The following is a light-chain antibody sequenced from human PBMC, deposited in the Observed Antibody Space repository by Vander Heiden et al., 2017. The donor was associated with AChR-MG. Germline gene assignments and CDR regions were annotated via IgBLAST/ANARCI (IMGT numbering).Light chain of an antibody. Sequence: QSALTQPASVSGSPGQSINISCTGPSSDIGSYNLVSWYQQHPGKAPKLMIYEGSKRPSGVSYRFSASKSGNTASLTISGLQAEDEADYYCCSYTDSSTFVFGTGTKVTVL. CDR3: CSYTDSSTFV. V-gene: IGLV2-23*03. J-gene: IGLJ1*01. CDR2: EGS. CDR1: SSDIGSYNL.